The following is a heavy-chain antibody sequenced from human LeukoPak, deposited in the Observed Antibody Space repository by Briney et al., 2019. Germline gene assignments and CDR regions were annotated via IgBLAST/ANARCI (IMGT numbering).Heavy chain of an antibody. CDR2: ISGSGGST. J-gene: IGHJ4*02. D-gene: IGHD6-13*01. CDR3: VKEPPLEGYSSSWYDY. Sequence: PGGSLRLSCAASGFTFNTYAITWVRQPPGKGLEWVSGISGSGGSTSYADSVKGRFTISRDNSKNTLSLQMNSLKVEDTAVYYCVKEPPLEGYSSSWYDYWGQGTLVTVSS. CDR1: GFTFNTYA. V-gene: IGHV3-23*01.